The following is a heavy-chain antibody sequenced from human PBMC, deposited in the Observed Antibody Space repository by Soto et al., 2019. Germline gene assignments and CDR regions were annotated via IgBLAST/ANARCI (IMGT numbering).Heavy chain of an antibody. J-gene: IGHJ4*02. V-gene: IGHV3-30-3*01. CDR1: GFTFSSYA. Sequence: PGGSLQLACASSGFTFSSYAMHWVRQAPGKGLEWVAVISYDGSNKYYADSVKGRFTTSRDNSKNTLYLQMNSLRAEDTAVYYCAREAAYCGGDCYSHWGQGTLVTGSS. CDR2: ISYDGSNK. CDR3: AREAAYCGGDCYSH. D-gene: IGHD2-21*02.